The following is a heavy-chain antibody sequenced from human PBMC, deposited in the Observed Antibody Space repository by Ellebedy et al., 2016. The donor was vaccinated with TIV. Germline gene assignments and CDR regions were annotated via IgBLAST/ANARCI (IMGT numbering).Heavy chain of an antibody. CDR2: IKTDGSEK. CDR1: GFTISSYW. V-gene: IGHV3-7*03. Sequence: GESLKISCAASGFTISSYWMSWVRQAPGKGLEWVANIKTDGSEKYYVDSVKGRFTISRDNAKNSLYLQMNSLRAEETAVYYCARDFWGMDVWGQGTTVTVSS. CDR3: ARDFWGMDV. D-gene: IGHD2/OR15-2a*01. J-gene: IGHJ6*02.